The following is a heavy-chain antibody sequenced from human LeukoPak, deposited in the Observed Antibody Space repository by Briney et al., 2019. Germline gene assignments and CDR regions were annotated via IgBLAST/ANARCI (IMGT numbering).Heavy chain of an antibody. J-gene: IGHJ5*02. CDR2: ISSSGGTI. Sequence: GGSLRLSCAASGFTFSDYYMSWIRQAPGKGLEWVSYISSSGGTIYYADSVKGRFTISRDNAKNSLYLQMNSLRAEDTAVYYCATDVDTAMVGQGPWGQGTLVTVSS. CDR1: GFTFSDYY. CDR3: ATDVDTAMVGQGP. V-gene: IGHV3-11*01. D-gene: IGHD5-18*01.